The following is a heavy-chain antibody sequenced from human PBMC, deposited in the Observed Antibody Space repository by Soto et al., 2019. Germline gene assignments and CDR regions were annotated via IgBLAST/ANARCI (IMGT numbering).Heavy chain of an antibody. CDR3: ARDFIAVAGTGGFDY. J-gene: IGHJ4*02. CDR1: GFAFSSYA. D-gene: IGHD6-19*01. CDR2: LSGNSGNT. Sequence: GGSLRLSCAAPGFAFSSYAMHWVRQAPGKGLEWVSALSGNSGNTYSADSVKGRFTISRDNAKNSLYLQMNSLRAEDTAVYYCARDFIAVAGTGGFDYWGQGTLVTVSS. V-gene: IGHV3-21*01.